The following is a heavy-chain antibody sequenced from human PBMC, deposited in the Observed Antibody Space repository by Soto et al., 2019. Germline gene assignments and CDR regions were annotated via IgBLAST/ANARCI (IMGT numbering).Heavy chain of an antibody. Sequence: PSETLSLTCPVSGGSISSYYWSWIRQPPGKGLEWIGYIYYSGSTNYNPSLKSRVTISVDTSKNQFSLKLSSVTAADTAVYYCARGDYDILTGYYYYGMDVWGQGTTVTVSS. CDR1: GGSISSYY. J-gene: IGHJ6*02. D-gene: IGHD3-9*01. V-gene: IGHV4-59*01. CDR3: ARGDYDILTGYYYYGMDV. CDR2: IYYSGST.